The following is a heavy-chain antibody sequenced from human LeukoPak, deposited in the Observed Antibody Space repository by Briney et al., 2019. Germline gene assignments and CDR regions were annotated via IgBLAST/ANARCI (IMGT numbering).Heavy chain of an antibody. Sequence: SETLSLTCAVSGYSISSGYYWGWIRQPPGKGLEWIGSVYHSGSTYYNSSLKSRVTISVDTSKNQFSLKLSSVTAADTAVYYCARLSAYYYALDYWGQGTLVTVPS. V-gene: IGHV4-38-2*01. J-gene: IGHJ4*02. D-gene: IGHD3-22*01. CDR1: GYSISSGYY. CDR3: ARLSAYYYALDY. CDR2: VYHSGST.